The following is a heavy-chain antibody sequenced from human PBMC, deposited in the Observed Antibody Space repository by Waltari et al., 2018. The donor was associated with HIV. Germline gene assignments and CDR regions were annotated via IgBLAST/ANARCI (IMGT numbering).Heavy chain of an antibody. V-gene: IGHV1-8*01. Sequence: QVQLVQPGAEVKKPGASVKVSCKASGYPFTSYDINWVRQATGQGLEWMGWMNPNSGNTAYAQKFQGRVTMTRNTSISTAYMELSSLRSEDTAVYYCVREGFWSGYLNYWGQGTLVTVSS. J-gene: IGHJ4*02. D-gene: IGHD3-3*01. CDR3: VREGFWSGYLNY. CDR2: MNPNSGNT. CDR1: GYPFTSYD.